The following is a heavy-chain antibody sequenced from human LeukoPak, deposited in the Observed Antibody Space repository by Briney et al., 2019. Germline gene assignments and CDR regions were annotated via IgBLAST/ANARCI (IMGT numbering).Heavy chain of an antibody. CDR1: GYTFTSYG. J-gene: IGHJ5*02. CDR3: ARGFFGSGPLHWFDP. D-gene: IGHD3-10*01. V-gene: IGHV1-18*01. Sequence: ASVKVSCKASGYTFTSYGISWVRQAPGHGLEWMGWISAYNGNTNYAQKLQGRVTMTTDTSTSTAYMELRSLRSDDTAVYYCARGFFGSGPLHWFDPWGQGTLVTVSS. CDR2: ISAYNGNT.